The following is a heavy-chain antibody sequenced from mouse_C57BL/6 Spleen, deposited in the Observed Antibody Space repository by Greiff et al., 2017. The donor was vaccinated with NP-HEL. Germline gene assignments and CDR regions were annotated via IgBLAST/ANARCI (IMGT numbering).Heavy chain of an antibody. D-gene: IGHD1-1*01. Sequence: QVQLKQSGPELVKPGASVKISCKASGYAFSSSWMSWVKQRPGKGLEWIGRIYPGNGDTFYNGNFKGKATLTADKSSSTAYMQLSSLTSEDSAVYFCAREGYYSGSSCYAMDYWGQGTSVTVSS. CDR3: AREGYYSGSSCYAMDY. V-gene: IGHV1-82*01. J-gene: IGHJ4*01. CDR2: IYPGNGDT. CDR1: GYAFSSSW.